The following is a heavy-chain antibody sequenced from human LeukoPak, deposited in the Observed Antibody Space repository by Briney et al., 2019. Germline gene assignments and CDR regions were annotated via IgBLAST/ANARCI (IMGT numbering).Heavy chain of an antibody. Sequence: SVKVSCKASGGSFSSYAISWVRQAPGQGLEWMGGIIPIFGTTNYAQEFQGRVTITADESTSTAYMELSSLRPEDTAVYYCAGHLPDDYSLDSWGQGTLVTVSS. CDR2: IIPIFGTT. D-gene: IGHD4-11*01. CDR3: AGHLPDDYSLDS. CDR1: GGSFSSYA. V-gene: IGHV1-69*01. J-gene: IGHJ4*02.